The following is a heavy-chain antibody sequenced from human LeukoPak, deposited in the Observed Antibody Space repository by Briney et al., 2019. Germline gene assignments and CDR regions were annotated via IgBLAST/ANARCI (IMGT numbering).Heavy chain of an antibody. CDR3: ARHMGLQWLVRTLNWFDP. D-gene: IGHD6-19*01. V-gene: IGHV4-34*01. CDR2: INHSGSI. CDR1: GGSFSGYY. J-gene: IGHJ5*02. Sequence: PSETLSLTCAVYGGSFSGYYWSWIRQPPGKGLEWIGEINHSGSINYNPSLKSRVTISVDTSKNQFSLKLSSVTAADTAVYYCARHMGLQWLVRTLNWFDPWGQGTLVTVSS.